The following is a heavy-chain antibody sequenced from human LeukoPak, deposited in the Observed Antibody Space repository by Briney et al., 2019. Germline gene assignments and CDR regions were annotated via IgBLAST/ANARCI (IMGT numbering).Heavy chain of an antibody. CDR1: GFTSSNAW. CDR3: TTDLIVVVPTFDY. J-gene: IGHJ4*02. V-gene: IGHV3-15*01. Sequence: PGGSLRLSCAASGFTSSNAWMSWVRQAPGKGLEWVGRIKSKTDGGTTDYAAPVKGRFTISIDDSKNPLYLEMNSLKTEDTAVSYCTTDLIVVVPTFDYWGQGTLVTVSS. D-gene: IGHD2-2*01. CDR2: IKSKTDGGTT.